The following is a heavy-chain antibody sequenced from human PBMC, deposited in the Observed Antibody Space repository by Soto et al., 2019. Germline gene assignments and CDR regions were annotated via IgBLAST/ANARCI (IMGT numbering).Heavy chain of an antibody. CDR3: ARDPRYCSSTSCYNDYYYYGMDV. J-gene: IGHJ6*02. Sequence: QVQLVQSGAEVKKPGASVKVSCKASGYTFTSYAMHWVRQAPGQRLEWMGWINAGNGNTKYSQKFQGRVTITRDTSASTADMELSSLRSEDTAVYYCARDPRYCSSTSCYNDYYYYGMDVWGQGTTVTVSS. CDR2: INAGNGNT. CDR1: GYTFTSYA. V-gene: IGHV1-3*01. D-gene: IGHD2-2*02.